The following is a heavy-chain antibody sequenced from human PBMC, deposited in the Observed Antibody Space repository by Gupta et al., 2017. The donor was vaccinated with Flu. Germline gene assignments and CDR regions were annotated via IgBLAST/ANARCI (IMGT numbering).Heavy chain of an antibody. V-gene: IGHV1-2*06. CDR1: GYTFTAYY. CDR3: AREKYCSTSSCYRWFDP. CDR2: INPHSGST. J-gene: IGHJ5*02. Sequence: QVQLVQSGAEVKKPGASVKVSCTASGYTFTAYYIHWVRQAPGQGLEWMGRINPHSGSTNYEQKFQGRVTMTMDTSISTAYMDLSRLRSDDTAVYYCAREKYCSTSSCYRWFDPWGQGTLVTVSS. D-gene: IGHD2-2*02.